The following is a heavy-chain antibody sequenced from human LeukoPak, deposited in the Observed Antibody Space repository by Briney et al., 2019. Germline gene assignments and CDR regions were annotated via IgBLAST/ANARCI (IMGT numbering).Heavy chain of an antibody. V-gene: IGHV3-73*01. Sequence: GGSLRLSCAASGFTFSGSALHWVRQASGKGLEWVGRIRSKANSYATAYAASVKGRFTISRDDSENTAYLQMNGLETDDTAVYYCARHTDRYCSGSNCYVYYFYGLDVWGQGTTVTVSS. CDR3: ARHTDRYCSGSNCYVYYFYGLDV. CDR1: GFTFSGSA. D-gene: IGHD2-15*01. J-gene: IGHJ6*02. CDR2: IRSKANSYAT.